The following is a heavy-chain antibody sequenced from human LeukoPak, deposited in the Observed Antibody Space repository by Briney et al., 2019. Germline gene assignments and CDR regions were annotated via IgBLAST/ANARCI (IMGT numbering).Heavy chain of an antibody. CDR3: ANQGGSLTEVGYYMDV. V-gene: IGHV3-30*02. CDR2: IRSGGTSK. J-gene: IGHJ6*03. D-gene: IGHD1-26*01. CDR1: GFTFSSYG. Sequence: GGSLRLSCAASGFTFSSYGMHWVRQAPGKGLEWVAFIRSGGTSKYYTDSVKGRFTISRDNSKNTLYLQMSSLRVEDTAVYYCANQGGSLTEVGYYMDVWGKGTTVTVSS.